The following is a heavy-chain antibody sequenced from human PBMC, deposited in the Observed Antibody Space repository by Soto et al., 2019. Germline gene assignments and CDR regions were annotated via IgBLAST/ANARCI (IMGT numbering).Heavy chain of an antibody. J-gene: IGHJ4*02. CDR2: IYYSGST. CDR1: GGSISSVGYY. D-gene: IGHD3-10*01. CDR3: ARAPRAMVRGVIRFN. V-gene: IGHV4-31*03. Sequence: QVQLQESGPGLVKPSQTLSLTCTVSGGSISSVGYYWSWIRQHPGKGLEWIGYIYYSGSTYYNPSLKSRVTISVDTSKNQFSLKLSSVTAADTAVYYCARAPRAMVRGVIRFNWGQGTLVTVSS.